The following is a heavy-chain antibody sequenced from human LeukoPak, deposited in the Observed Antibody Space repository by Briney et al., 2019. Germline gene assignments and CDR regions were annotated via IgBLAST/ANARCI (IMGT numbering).Heavy chain of an antibody. CDR1: GFTFSSYA. D-gene: IGHD3-10*01. V-gene: IGHV3-23*01. CDR2: ISGSGGST. CDR3: AKTMVRGVIIRQIDY. J-gene: IGHJ4*02. Sequence: QPGGSLRLSCAASGFTFSSYAMSWARQAPGKGLEWVSAISGSGGSTYYADSVKGRFTISRDNSKNTLYLQMNSLRAEDTAVYYCAKTMVRGVIIRQIDYWGQGTLVTVSS.